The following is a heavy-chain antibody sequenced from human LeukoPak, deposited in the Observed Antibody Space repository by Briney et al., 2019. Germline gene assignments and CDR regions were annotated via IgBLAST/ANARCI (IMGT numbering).Heavy chain of an antibody. J-gene: IGHJ1*01. D-gene: IGHD1-26*01. CDR3: ASSYSGSSGSWY. CDR2: IYTSGST. Sequence: PSETLSLTCTVSGGSISSYYWSWIRQPPGKGLEWIGYIYTSGSTNYNPSLKSRVTISVDTSKNQFSLKLSSVTAADTAVYYCASSYSGSSGSWYWGQGTLVTVSS. V-gene: IGHV4-4*09. CDR1: GGSISSYY.